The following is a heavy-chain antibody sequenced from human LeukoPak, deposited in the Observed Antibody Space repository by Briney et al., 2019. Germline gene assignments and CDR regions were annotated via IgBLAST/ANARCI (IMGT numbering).Heavy chain of an antibody. J-gene: IGHJ5*02. D-gene: IGHD6-13*01. Sequence: SESLSLTCTVVGGSVSSYYCSWIRQRPGEGVEWIGDIYYSGSTNYNPSLKSRVTISVDTSKNQFSLKLSSVTAADTAVYYCARGVDNSSWYPWFDPWGQGTLVTVSS. V-gene: IGHV4-59*02. CDR2: IYYSGST. CDR3: ARGVDNSSWYPWFDP. CDR1: GGSVSSYY.